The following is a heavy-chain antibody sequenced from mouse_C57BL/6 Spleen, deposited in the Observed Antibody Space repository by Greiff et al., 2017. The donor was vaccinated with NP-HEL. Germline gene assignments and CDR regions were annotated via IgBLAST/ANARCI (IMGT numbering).Heavy chain of an antibody. Sequence: EVQLVESGGGLVQPKGSLKLSCAASGFSFNTYAMNWVRQAPGKGLEWVARIRSKSNNYATYYADSVKDRFTISRDDSESMLYLQMNNLKTEDTAMYYCVRQLYDGYYYFDYWGQGTTLTVSS. CDR3: VRQLYDGYYYFDY. V-gene: IGHV10-1*01. CDR2: IRSKSNNYAT. J-gene: IGHJ2*01. CDR1: GFSFNTYA. D-gene: IGHD2-3*01.